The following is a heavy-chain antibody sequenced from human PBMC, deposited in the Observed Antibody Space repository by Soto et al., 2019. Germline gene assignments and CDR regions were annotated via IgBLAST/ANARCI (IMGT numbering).Heavy chain of an antibody. J-gene: IGHJ4*02. V-gene: IGHV3-9*01. Sequence: EVQLVESGGGVVQPGRSLRLSCAASGFTFDDYAMHWVRQAPGKGLEWVSGISWNSGSIDYADSVKGRFTISRDNAKNSLYLQMNSLRAEDTALYYCAKSPYGAGGGTYDYWGQGTLVTVSS. CDR1: GFTFDDYA. CDR2: ISWNSGSI. D-gene: IGHD4-17*01. CDR3: AKSPYGAGGGTYDY.